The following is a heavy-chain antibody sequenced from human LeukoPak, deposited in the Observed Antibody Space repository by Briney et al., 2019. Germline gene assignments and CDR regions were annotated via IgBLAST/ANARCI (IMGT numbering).Heavy chain of an antibody. CDR2: IYHSGST. Sequence: SETLSLTCAVSGGSISSSNWWSWVRQPPGKGLEWIGEIYHSGSTNYNPSLKSRVTISVDTSKNQFSLKLSSVTAADTAVYYCARAPPPGGWPQGYFDLWGRGTLVTVSS. CDR3: ARAPPPGGWPQGYFDL. V-gene: IGHV4-4*02. CDR1: GGSISSSNW. J-gene: IGHJ2*01. D-gene: IGHD6-19*01.